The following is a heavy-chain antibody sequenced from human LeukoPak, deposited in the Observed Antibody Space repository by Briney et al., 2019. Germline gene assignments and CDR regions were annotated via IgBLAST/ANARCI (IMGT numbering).Heavy chain of an antibody. Sequence: SETLSLTCAVSDDSFSSHYWTWIRQPPGKGLEWIGYISYIGSTNYNPSLKSRVTISIGTSKNQFSLKLSSVTAADTAVYYCARDLVTVTKGLDIWGQGTMVSVSS. CDR1: DDSFSSHY. CDR2: ISYIGST. J-gene: IGHJ3*02. D-gene: IGHD4-17*01. V-gene: IGHV4-59*11. CDR3: ARDLVTVTKGLDI.